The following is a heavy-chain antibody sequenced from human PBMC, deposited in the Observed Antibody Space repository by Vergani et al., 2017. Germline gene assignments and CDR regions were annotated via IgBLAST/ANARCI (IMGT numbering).Heavy chain of an antibody. J-gene: IGHJ4*02. V-gene: IGHV4-34*01. CDR2: INHSGST. CDR3: ARDERRPWSNSWARFEY. CDR1: GGSFSGYY. D-gene: IGHD6-13*01. Sequence: QVQLQQWGAGLLKPSETLSLTCAVYGGSFSGYYWSWIRQPPGKGLEWIGEINHSGSTNYNPSLKSRVTISVDTSKNQFSLKLSSVTAADTAVYDCARDERRPWSNSWARFEYWGLGIPVTVSS.